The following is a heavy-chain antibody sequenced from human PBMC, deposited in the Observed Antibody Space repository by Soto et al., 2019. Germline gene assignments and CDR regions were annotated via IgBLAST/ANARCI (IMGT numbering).Heavy chain of an antibody. V-gene: IGHV4-31*02. CDR3: ARTKCSGGSCYSWSLDY. CDR1: GGPITTGGYY. CDR2: RYYSEST. D-gene: IGHD2-15*01. J-gene: IGHJ4*02. Sequence: SETLSLTCTVSGGPITTGGYYWSWIRQLPGKGLEWIGHRYYSESTYYNPSLKSRVSISLDTSKNQFSLKLSFVTAADTAMYYCARTKCSGGSCYSWSLDYWGQGTPVTVSS.